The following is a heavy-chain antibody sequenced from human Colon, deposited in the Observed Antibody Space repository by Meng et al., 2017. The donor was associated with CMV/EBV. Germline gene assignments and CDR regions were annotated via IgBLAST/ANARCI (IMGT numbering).Heavy chain of an antibody. CDR2: VLYDGSRK. CDR3: VKDQCRG. D-gene: IGHD3-10*01. CDR1: GFTFSDYG. V-gene: IGHV3-30*02. Sequence: VSLVGCGGGVVQPGGSLRLSCAASGFTFSDYGMHWLRQAPGKGLEWVAFVLYDGSRKYYGDSVKGRFSISRDNSKNTLYLQMNSLRADDTAVYYCVKDQCRGWGQGTLVTVSS. J-gene: IGHJ4*02.